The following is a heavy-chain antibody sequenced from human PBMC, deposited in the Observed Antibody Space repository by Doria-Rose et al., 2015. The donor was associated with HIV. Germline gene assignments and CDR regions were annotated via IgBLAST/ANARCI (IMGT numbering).Heavy chain of an antibody. V-gene: IGHV4-39*01. CDR1: GGSVASGTPY. J-gene: IGHJ5*02. CDR2: IYYSGTT. D-gene: IGHD6-25*01. CDR3: AKQAVNWFDP. Sequence: QVQLQESGPGLVKPSETLSLTCTVSGGSVASGTPYWDWIRQTPGKGLEWIGTIYYSGTTYYNPSLRGRVTISLHTSKTHYPLKLISVTAADTGVYYCAKQAVNWFDPWGQGTLVTVSS.